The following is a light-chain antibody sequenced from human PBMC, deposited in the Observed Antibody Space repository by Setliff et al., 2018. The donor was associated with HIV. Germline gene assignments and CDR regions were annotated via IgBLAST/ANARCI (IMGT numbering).Light chain of an antibody. J-gene: IGLJ1*01. Sequence: QSALTQPASVSGSPGQSITISCTGTTNDVGGYNYVSWYQLRPGKAPKILIYDVGNRPSGVSDRFSGSKSGNTASLTISGLQAEDEADYHCCSYKLGSTLVSGTGTKVPS. CDR3: CSYKLGSTLV. CDR2: DVG. V-gene: IGLV2-14*03. CDR1: TNDVGGYNY.